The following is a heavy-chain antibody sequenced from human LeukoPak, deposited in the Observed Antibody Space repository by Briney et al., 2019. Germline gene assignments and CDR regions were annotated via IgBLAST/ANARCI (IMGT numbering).Heavy chain of an antibody. J-gene: IGHJ4*02. CDR1: GFTVSSNH. CDR3: ARAQRWLAFDS. CDR2: IYNGDNT. D-gene: IGHD6-19*01. Sequence: GGSLGLSCAASGFTVSSNHMSWVRQVPGKGLDWVAVIYNGDNTKYADSVKGRFTIFRDNSKNTLYLQMNSLRAEDTAVYYCARAQRWLAFDSWGQGTLVTVSS. V-gene: IGHV3-53*01.